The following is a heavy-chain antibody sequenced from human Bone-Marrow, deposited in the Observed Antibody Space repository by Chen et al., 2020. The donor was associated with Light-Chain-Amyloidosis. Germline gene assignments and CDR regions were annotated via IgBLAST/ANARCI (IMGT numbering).Heavy chain of an antibody. Sequence: EVQLEQSGPEVKKPGESLKISCKGSGYTFPNYWIGWVRQMPGKGLEWMGVIYPDDSDARYSPSFGGQVTISADKSITTAYLQWRSLKASDTAMYYCARRRDGYNFDYWGKGTLVTVSS. CDR2: IYPDDSDA. D-gene: IGHD5-12*01. CDR3: ARRRDGYNFDY. CDR1: GYTFPNYW. V-gene: IGHV5-51*01. J-gene: IGHJ4*02.